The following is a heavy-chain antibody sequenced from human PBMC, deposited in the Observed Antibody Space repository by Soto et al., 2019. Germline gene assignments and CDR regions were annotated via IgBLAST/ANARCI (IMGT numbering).Heavy chain of an antibody. D-gene: IGHD6-25*01. J-gene: IGHJ4*02. Sequence: ASVKVSCKASGYTFITYDINWVRQATGQGLEWMGWMNPSNGNAGYAQKFQGRLTMTRNTSISTAYMELSSLRSDDTAVYFCARRKERSGPNYLDSWGQGSLVTVSS. V-gene: IGHV1-8*01. CDR3: ARRKERSGPNYLDS. CDR1: GYTFITYD. CDR2: MNPSNGNA.